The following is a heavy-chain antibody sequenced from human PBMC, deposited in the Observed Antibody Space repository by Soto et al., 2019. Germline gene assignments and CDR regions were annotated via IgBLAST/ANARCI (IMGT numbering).Heavy chain of an antibody. CDR2: IYYSGST. D-gene: IGHD5-12*01. Sequence: PSETLSLTCTVAGGSISSYYWSWIRQPPGKGLEWIGYIYYSGSTNYNPSLKSRVTISVDTSKNQFSLKLSSVTAADTAVYYCATSGYPGYFDYWGQGTLVTVYS. CDR1: GGSISSYY. J-gene: IGHJ4*02. CDR3: ATSGYPGYFDY. V-gene: IGHV4-59*08.